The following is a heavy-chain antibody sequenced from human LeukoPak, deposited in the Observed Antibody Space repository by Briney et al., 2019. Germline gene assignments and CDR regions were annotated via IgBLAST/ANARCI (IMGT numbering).Heavy chain of an antibody. Sequence: GGSLRLSCAVSGFTFSSYAMSWVRQAPAKGLEWVSAISGSGGSTYYADSVKGRFTISRDNSKNTLYLQMNSLRAEDTAVYYCAKAQGEGLNAFDIWGQGTMVTVSS. CDR2: ISGSGGST. CDR1: GFTFSSYA. D-gene: IGHD3-16*01. J-gene: IGHJ3*02. CDR3: AKAQGEGLNAFDI. V-gene: IGHV3-23*01.